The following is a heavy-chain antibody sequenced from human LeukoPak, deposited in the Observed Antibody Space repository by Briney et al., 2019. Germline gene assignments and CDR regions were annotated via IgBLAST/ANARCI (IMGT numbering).Heavy chain of an antibody. CDR1: GYTFTSYG. CDR2: ISAYNGNT. D-gene: IGHD5-18*01. J-gene: IGHJ3*02. V-gene: IGHV1-18*01. CDR3: ARERIQLWPRSADAFDI. Sequence: ASVKVSCKASGYTFTSYGISWVRQAPGQGLEWMGWISAYNGNTNYAQKLRGRVTMTTDTSTSTAYMELSSLRSEDTAVYYCARERIQLWPRSADAFDIWGQGTMVTVSS.